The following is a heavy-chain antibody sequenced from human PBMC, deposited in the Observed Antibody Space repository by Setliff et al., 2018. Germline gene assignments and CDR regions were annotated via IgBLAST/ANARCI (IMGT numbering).Heavy chain of an antibody. J-gene: IGHJ5*02. CDR2: IYDSGSS. V-gene: IGHV4-39*01. Sequence: SETLSLTCTVSGGSVSNSGFFWGWLRQAPGKGLEWIGNIYDSGSSNYNASLKSRLTITRDTSKNQISLKLTSVTAADTAVYYCGRGFSRIEGWGNWFDPWGQGILVTV. CDR3: GRGFSRIEGWGNWFDP. D-gene: IGHD2-15*01. CDR1: GGSVSNSGFF.